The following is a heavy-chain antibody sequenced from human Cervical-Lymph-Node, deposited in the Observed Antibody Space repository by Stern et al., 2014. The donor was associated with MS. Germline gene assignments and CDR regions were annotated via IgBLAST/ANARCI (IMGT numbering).Heavy chain of an antibody. CDR2: LYPDDTDT. J-gene: IGHJ4*02. V-gene: IGHV5-51*01. D-gene: IGHD2-15*01. CDR3: ARREGSYVKY. CDR1: GYNFTSYG. Sequence: EMQLVESGAEVKKPGESLKISCKGSGYNFTSYGIGWGRQMPGQGLEWMGILYPDDTDTRYSTSCHGQVTIPTDKSISTAYLQWSSLKASDTAMYYCARREGSYVKYWGQGTLVTVSS.